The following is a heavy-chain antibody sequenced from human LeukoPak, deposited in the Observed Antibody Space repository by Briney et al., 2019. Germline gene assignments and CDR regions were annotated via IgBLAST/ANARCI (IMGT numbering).Heavy chain of an antibody. Sequence: GASVKVSCKAFGYTFTSYAMHWVRQAPGQRLEWMGWINAGNGNTKYSQKFQGRVTITRDTSASTAYMELSSLRSEDTAVYYCARDSLPTYYYGSGSYYGYFQHWGQGTLVTVSS. CDR2: INAGNGNT. J-gene: IGHJ1*01. D-gene: IGHD3-10*01. CDR1: GYTFTSYA. CDR3: ARDSLPTYYYGSGSYYGYFQH. V-gene: IGHV1-3*01.